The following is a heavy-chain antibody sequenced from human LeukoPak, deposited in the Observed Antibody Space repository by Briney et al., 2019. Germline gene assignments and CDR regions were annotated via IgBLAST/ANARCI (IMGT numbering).Heavy chain of an antibody. CDR2: IYTSGST. CDR1: GASISSYY. Sequence: SETLSLTCTVSGASISSYYWNWIRQPAGRGLEWIGRIYTSGSTNYNPSLKSRVTMSVDTSKNQFSLTLSYVTAAETAVYYCARDGDVVAHFVYWGQGTLVTVSS. V-gene: IGHV4-4*07. J-gene: IGHJ4*02. D-gene: IGHD5-12*01. CDR3: ARDGDVVAHFVY.